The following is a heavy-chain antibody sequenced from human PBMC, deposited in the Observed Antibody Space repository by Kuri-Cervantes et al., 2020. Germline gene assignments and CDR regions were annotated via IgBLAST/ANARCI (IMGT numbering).Heavy chain of an antibody. Sequence: GSLRLSCTVSGGSISSYYWSWIRQPPGKGLEWIGYIYYSGSTNYNPSLKSRVTISVDTSKNQFSLKLSSVTAADTAVYYCARDRSERITIFGVVTEYWYFDLWAVAPWSPSPQ. CDR3: ARDRSERITIFGVVTEYWYFDL. CDR2: IYYSGST. J-gene: IGHJ2*01. V-gene: IGHV4-59*01. CDR1: GGSISSYY. D-gene: IGHD3-3*01.